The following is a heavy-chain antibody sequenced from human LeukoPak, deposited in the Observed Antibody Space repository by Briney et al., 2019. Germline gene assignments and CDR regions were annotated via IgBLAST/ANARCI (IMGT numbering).Heavy chain of an antibody. V-gene: IGHV1-2*02. D-gene: IGHD6-6*01. CDR2: VNPNSGGT. Sequence: ASVKVSCKASGGTFRSYAISWVRQTPRQGLEWMGWVNPNSGGTNFAQKFQGRVTMTRDTSISTAYMELSRLRSDDTAVYFCARDREYRSSSYPLDYWGQGTLVTVSS. CDR3: ARDREYRSSSYPLDY. CDR1: GGTFRSYA. J-gene: IGHJ4*02.